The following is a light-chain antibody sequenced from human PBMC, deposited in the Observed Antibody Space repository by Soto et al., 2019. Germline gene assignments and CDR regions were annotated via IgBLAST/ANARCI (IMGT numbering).Light chain of an antibody. J-gene: IGKJ4*01. Sequence: EIVLTLSPATLSLSPGERATLSCRASQSVRSYLAWYQQKPGQAPRLLIYDASNRATGIPARFSGSGSGTDFTLTISSLEPEDFAVYYCRQRSTWPVTFGGGTKVEIK. CDR2: DAS. V-gene: IGKV3-11*01. CDR1: QSVRSY. CDR3: RQRSTWPVT.